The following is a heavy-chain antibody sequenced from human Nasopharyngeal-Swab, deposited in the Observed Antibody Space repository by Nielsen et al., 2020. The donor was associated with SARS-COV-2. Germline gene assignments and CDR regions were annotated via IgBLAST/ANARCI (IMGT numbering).Heavy chain of an antibody. D-gene: IGHD3-10*01. Sequence: VRQAPGKGLEWVSVIYSGGSTYYADSVKGRFTISRDNSKNTLYLQMNSLRAEDTAVYYCAKEHTGGSIYYYYYYMDVWGKGTTVTVSS. CDR3: AKEHTGGSIYYYYYYMDV. J-gene: IGHJ6*03. V-gene: IGHV3-53*05. CDR2: IYSGGST.